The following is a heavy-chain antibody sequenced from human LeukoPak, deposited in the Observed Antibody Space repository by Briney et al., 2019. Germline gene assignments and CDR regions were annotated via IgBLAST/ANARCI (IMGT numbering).Heavy chain of an antibody. CDR1: GGSISSYY. Sequence: SETLSLTCTVSGGSISSYYWSWIRQPPGKGLEWIGYIYYSGSTNYNPSLKSRVTISVDTSKNQFSLKLSSVTAADTAVYYCARGPSSGYLSYYSYYGRDVWGQGTTVTVSS. V-gene: IGHV4-59*08. CDR3: ARGPSSGYLSYYSYYGRDV. J-gene: IGHJ6*02. CDR2: IYYSGST. D-gene: IGHD6-25*01.